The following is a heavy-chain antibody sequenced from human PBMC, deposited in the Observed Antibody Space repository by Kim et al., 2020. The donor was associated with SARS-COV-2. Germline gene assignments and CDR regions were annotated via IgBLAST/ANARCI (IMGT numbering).Heavy chain of an antibody. CDR3: ANVGGGSGIWWY. J-gene: IGHJ4*02. Sequence: GGSLRLSCVASGFTFSSYAMSWVRQAPGKGLEWVSAISGSGGSTYYADSVKGRFTISRDNSKNTLYLQMNSLRAEDTAVYYCANVGGGSGIWWYWGQGTLVTVSS. D-gene: IGHD3-10*01. V-gene: IGHV3-23*01. CDR2: ISGSGGST. CDR1: GFTFSSYA.